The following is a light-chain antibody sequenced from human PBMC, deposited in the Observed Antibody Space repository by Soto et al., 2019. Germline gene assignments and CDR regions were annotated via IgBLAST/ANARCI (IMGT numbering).Light chain of an antibody. Sequence: DIQMTQSPSSLSASVGDRVTITFRASQSISSYLNWYQQKPVKAPKLLIYAASSLQSGVPSRFSGSGSGTDFTLTISSLQTEDFATYYGPQSYSTFTFGTGTKVDIK. CDR3: PQSYSTFT. CDR1: QSISSY. CDR2: AAS. V-gene: IGKV1-39*01. J-gene: IGKJ3*01.